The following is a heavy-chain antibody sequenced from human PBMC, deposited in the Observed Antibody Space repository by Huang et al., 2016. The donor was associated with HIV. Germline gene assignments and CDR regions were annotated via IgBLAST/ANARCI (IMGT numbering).Heavy chain of an antibody. V-gene: IGHV3-30-3*01. Sequence: QVQLVESGGGVVQPGRSLRLSCVASGFSFSNYAVHWVRPAPGKGLEWVAGISYDGTRKYYADSGKGRFTVSRDNSKNTADVQMNNPRGGDTAVYYCARAPEFGNYEFDQWGLGTLVTVSS. D-gene: IGHD4-4*01. CDR1: GFSFSNYA. CDR2: ISYDGTRK. J-gene: IGHJ4*02. CDR3: ARAPEFGNYEFDQ.